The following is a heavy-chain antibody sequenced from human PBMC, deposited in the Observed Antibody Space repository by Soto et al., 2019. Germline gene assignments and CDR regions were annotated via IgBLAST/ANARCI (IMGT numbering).Heavy chain of an antibody. CDR1: GFTFSNYW. CDR2: IKSDVSTT. J-gene: IGHJ4*02. D-gene: IGHD3-16*01. V-gene: IGHV3-74*01. CDR3: ARGGGGAYYFDY. Sequence: EVQLVESGGGLVQPGGSLRLSCAASGFTFSNYWMHWVRQAPGKGLVWVSRIKSDVSTTSYADSVKGRFTISRDNAKNTLYLQMNSLRAEDTAVYYCARGGGGAYYFDYWGQGTLVTVSS.